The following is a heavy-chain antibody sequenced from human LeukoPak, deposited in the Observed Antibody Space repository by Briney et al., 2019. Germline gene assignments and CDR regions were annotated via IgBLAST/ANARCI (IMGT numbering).Heavy chain of an antibody. CDR1: GYTFTVHF. D-gene: IGHD6-13*01. J-gene: IGHJ4*02. Sequence: ASVKVSCKASGYTFTVHFMHWVRQAPGQGLEWMGWIIPNSGGTNYAQTFQGRVTMTRDTSISTAYMELSGLRSDDTAVYYCARGGGNSWFDYWGQGTLVTVSS. V-gene: IGHV1-2*02. CDR2: IIPNSGGT. CDR3: ARGGGNSWFDY.